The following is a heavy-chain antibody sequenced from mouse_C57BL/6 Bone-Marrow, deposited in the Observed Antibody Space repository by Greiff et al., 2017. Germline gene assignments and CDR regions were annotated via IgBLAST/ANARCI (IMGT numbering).Heavy chain of an antibody. CDR1: GYTFTSYW. Sequence: QVQLKESGAELAKPGASVKLSCKASGYTFTSYWMHWVKQRPGQGLEWIGYINPSSGYTKYNQKFKDKATFTADKSSSTAYMQLSSLTYEDSAVYYCAGGLGRVYYAMDYWGQGTSVTVSS. CDR2: INPSSGYT. J-gene: IGHJ4*01. D-gene: IGHD4-1*01. CDR3: AGGLGRVYYAMDY. V-gene: IGHV1-7*01.